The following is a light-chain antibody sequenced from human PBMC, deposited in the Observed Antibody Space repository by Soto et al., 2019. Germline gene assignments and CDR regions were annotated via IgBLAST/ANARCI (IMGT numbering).Light chain of an antibody. Sequence: IRVTQSPSALAASVGDRITLXCRASRNVSIYLNWYQHKPGKGPTLLIHATSNLQIGVPSRFSGSGSGTEFTLTISSLEPEDFGTYYCQQSDKRPSFGQGGRLEIK. CDR3: QQSDKRPS. J-gene: IGKJ5*01. CDR2: ATS. CDR1: RNVSIY. V-gene: IGKV1-39*01.